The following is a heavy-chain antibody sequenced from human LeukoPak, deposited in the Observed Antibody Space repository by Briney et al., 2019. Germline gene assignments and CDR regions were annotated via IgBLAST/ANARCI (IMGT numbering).Heavy chain of an antibody. CDR2: INPNSGGT. V-gene: IGHV1-2*02. D-gene: IGHD6-13*01. CDR3: ARTGRSSAGVVYYYYYYMDV. Sequence: ASVKVSCKASGYTFTGYYMHWVRQAPGQGLEWMGWINPNSGGTNYAQKFQGRVTMTRDTSISTAYMELSRLRSGDTAVYYCARTGRSSAGVVYYYYYYMDVWGKGTTVTVSS. J-gene: IGHJ6*03. CDR1: GYTFTGYY.